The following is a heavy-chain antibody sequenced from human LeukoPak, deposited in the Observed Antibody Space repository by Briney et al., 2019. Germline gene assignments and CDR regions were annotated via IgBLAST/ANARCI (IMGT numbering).Heavy chain of an antibody. Sequence: GGSLRLSCAASGFTFSTYAMTWVRQAPGKGLEWVSAVSGNGGSTYYADSVKGRFTISRDNSKNTLYLQMNSLRAEDTAVYYCAKGAVSGYYYTPYYYFDYWGQGTLVTVSS. D-gene: IGHD3-22*01. CDR2: VSGNGGST. CDR1: GFTFSTYA. J-gene: IGHJ4*02. V-gene: IGHV3-23*01. CDR3: AKGAVSGYYYTPYYYFDY.